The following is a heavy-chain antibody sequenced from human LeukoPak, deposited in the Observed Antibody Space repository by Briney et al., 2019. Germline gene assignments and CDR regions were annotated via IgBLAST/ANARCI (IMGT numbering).Heavy chain of an antibody. CDR1: GITFSSYA. Sequence: PGGSLRLSCVASGITFSSYAMSWVRQAPGKGLEYVSTISGNGGSTYYANSVKGRFTISRDNSKNMLCLQMGSLRAEDMAVYYCARDRDYPDAFDIWGQGTMVTVFS. J-gene: IGHJ3*02. V-gene: IGHV3-64*01. CDR3: ARDRDYPDAFDI. CDR2: ISGNGGST. D-gene: IGHD4-11*01.